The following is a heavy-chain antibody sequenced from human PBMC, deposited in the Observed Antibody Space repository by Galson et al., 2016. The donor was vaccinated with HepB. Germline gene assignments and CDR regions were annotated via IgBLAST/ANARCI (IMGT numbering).Heavy chain of an antibody. D-gene: IGHD4-17*01. J-gene: IGHJ4*02. CDR2: INYNSGDV. CDR1: GFTFDDAA. CDR3: AKGHGVSLTYFFNS. V-gene: IGHV3-9*01. Sequence: SLRLSCAGSGFTFDDAAMHWVRQRPGKGLEWVSGINYNSGDVAYADSVKGRFTISRDNAKNSLYLQMSSLRPEDTALYYCAKGHGVSLTYFFNSWGQGGRVAVSS.